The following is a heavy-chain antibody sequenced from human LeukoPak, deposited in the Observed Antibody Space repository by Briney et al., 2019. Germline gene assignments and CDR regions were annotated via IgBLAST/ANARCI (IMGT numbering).Heavy chain of an antibody. J-gene: IGHJ6*04. CDR1: GFTFSSYW. V-gene: IGHV3-74*01. Sequence: GGSLRLSCAASGFTFSSYWMHWVRQAPGKGLVWVSRINSDGSSTSYADSVKGRLTISRDNAKNTLYLQMNSLRVGDTAVYYCARGIMRYYGTDVWGKGTTVTVSS. D-gene: IGHD3-16*01. CDR2: INSDGSST. CDR3: ARGIMRYYGTDV.